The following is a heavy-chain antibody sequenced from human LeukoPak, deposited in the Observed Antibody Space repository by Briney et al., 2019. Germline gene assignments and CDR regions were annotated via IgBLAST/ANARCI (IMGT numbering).Heavy chain of an antibody. D-gene: IGHD2-15*01. J-gene: IGHJ5*02. CDR2: ISSSSYI. Sequence: GGSLRLSCAASGFTFSSYSMNWVRQAPGKGLEWVSSISSSSYIYYADSVKGRFTISRDNAKNSLYLQMNSLRAEDTAVYFCVRDYCSGGSCYESKWFDPWGQGTLVTVSS. CDR1: GFTFSSYS. V-gene: IGHV3-21*01. CDR3: VRDYCSGGSCYESKWFDP.